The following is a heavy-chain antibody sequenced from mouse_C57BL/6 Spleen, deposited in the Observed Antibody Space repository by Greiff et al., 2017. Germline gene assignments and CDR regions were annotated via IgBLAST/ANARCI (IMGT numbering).Heavy chain of an antibody. CDR2: IYPGDGDT. CDR1: GYAFRSSW. Sequence: VPLQQSGPGLVKPGASGKISCKASGYAFRSSWMNWVKQRPGTGLAGIGRIYPGDGDTKYNGKFQGKATLTADKSSSTAYMQLSSLTSEDSAVYFCAREGGEGFAYWGQGTTLTVSS. CDR3: AREGGEGFAY. J-gene: IGHJ2*01. V-gene: IGHV1-82*01.